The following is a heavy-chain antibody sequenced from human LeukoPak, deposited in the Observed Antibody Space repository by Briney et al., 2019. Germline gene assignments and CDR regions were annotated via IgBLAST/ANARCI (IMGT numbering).Heavy chain of an antibody. CDR1: GYMLARYG. V-gene: IGHV1-18*01. D-gene: IGHD3-22*01. CDR2: ISAYNGNT. Sequence: GASVKVSCAASGYMLARYGMSWVRQAPGQGLEWMGWISAYNGNTNYAQKLQGRVTMTTDTSTSTAYMELRSLRSDDTAVYYCARARDDSSGYYSPFDYWGQGTLVTVSS. CDR3: ARARDDSSGYYSPFDY. J-gene: IGHJ4*02.